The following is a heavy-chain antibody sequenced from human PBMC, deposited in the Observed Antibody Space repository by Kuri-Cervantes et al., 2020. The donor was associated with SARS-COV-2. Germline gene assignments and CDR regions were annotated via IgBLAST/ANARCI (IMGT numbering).Heavy chain of an antibody. CDR1: GFTFSSYG. Sequence: GESLKISCAASGFTFSSYGMHWVRQAPGKGLEWVANIKQDGSEKYYVDSVKGRFTISRDNSRNTVYLQMNSLRTEDTAVYYCALETFDYWGQGTLVTVSS. CDR3: ALETFDY. J-gene: IGHJ4*02. V-gene: IGHV3-7*01. CDR2: IKQDGSEK.